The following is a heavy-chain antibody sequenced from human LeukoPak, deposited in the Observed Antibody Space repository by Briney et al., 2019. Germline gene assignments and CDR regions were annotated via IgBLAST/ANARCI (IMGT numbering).Heavy chain of an antibody. Sequence: PSETLSLTCAVYGGSFSGYYWSWIRQPPGKGLEGRVEINHSGSTNYNPSLKSRVTISVATSKNQFSLKLSSVTAADTAVYYCARGTGWYGGSYYGTRGYYYYMDVWGKGTTVTASS. V-gene: IGHV4-34*01. CDR1: GGSFSGYY. J-gene: IGHJ6*03. CDR2: INHSGST. D-gene: IGHD1-26*01. CDR3: ARGTGWYGGSYYGTRGYYYYMDV.